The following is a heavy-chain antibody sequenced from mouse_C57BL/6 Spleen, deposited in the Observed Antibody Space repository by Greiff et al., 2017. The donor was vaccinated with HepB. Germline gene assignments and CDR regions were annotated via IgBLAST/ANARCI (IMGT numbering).Heavy chain of an antibody. V-gene: IGHV1-82*01. CDR3: AIGRVYGNFDWYFDV. CDR2: IYPGDGDT. D-gene: IGHD2-1*01. J-gene: IGHJ1*03. CDR1: GYAFSSSW. Sequence: QVQLQQSGPELVKPGASVKISCKASGYAFSSSWMNWVKQRPGKGLEWIGRIYPGDGDTNYNGKFKGKATLTADKSSSTAYMQLSSLTSEDSAVYYCAIGRVYGNFDWYFDVWGTGTTVTVSS.